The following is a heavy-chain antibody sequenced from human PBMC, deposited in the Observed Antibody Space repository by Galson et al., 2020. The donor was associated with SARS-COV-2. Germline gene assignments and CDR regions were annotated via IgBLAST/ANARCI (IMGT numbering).Heavy chain of an antibody. J-gene: IGHJ3*01. CDR3: ARDRLGLNDAFDL. Sequence: ASVKVSCKALGYSFTDSGISWVRQAPGQGLEWMGWINTYDGDTKYAENFQGRVTLTKDTSTNTAYMELRSLRSDDAALFFCARDRLGLNDAFDLWGPGTWVTVSS. V-gene: IGHV1-18*04. D-gene: IGHD3-16*01. CDR1: GYSFTDSG. CDR2: INTYDGDT.